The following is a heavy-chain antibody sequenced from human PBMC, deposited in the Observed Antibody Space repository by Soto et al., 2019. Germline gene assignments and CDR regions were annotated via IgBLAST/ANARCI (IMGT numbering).Heavy chain of an antibody. CDR2: IIPMLGIR. V-gene: IGHV1-69*02. D-gene: IGHD2-21*01. CDR1: GGTFSTYS. CDR3: TIGSWSGEVFDI. Sequence: QVQLVQSGAEVNKPGSWVKVSCKDSGGTFSTYSMFWVRQAPGQGLEWMGRIIPMLGIRNYAQRFQDRVTITADKSTATAHMELSSLRSEDTALYYCTIGSWSGEVFDIWGQGTMVTVSS. J-gene: IGHJ3*02.